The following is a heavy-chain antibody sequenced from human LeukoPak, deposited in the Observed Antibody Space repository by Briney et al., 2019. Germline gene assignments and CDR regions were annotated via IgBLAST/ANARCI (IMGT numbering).Heavy chain of an antibody. V-gene: IGHV4-31*03. D-gene: IGHD3-10*01. CDR1: GGSINSGGYY. CDR2: IYYCRGST. CDR3: ARVIWFGGVHRVLDY. J-gene: IGHJ4*02. Sequence: PSETLSLTCTVSGGSINSGGYYWSWIRQHPGKGLEWIGYIYYCRGSTSYNPSLKSRVTISIDTSKNQFSLKLSSVTAADTAVYYCARVIWFGGVHRVLDYWGQGTLVTVSS.